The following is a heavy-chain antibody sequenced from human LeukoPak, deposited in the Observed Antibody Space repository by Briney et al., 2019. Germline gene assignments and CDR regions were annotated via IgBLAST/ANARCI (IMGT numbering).Heavy chain of an antibody. D-gene: IGHD4-17*01. CDR1: GGSISSYY. CDR2: IHPSGSA. Sequence: SDTLSLTCTVSGGSISSYYWRWIRQPAGKGLEWIGLIHPSGSANYNPSLKRRVTVSVDTSKNQFSLKLSSVTAADTAVYYCARDLTTPPYNWFDLWGQGTLVTVSS. J-gene: IGHJ5*02. CDR3: ARDLTTPPYNWFDL. V-gene: IGHV4-4*07.